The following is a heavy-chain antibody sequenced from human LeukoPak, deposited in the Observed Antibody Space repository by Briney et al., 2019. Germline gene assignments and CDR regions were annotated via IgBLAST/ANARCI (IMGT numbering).Heavy chain of an antibody. V-gene: IGHV4-61*01. CDR2: IYYSGST. D-gene: IGHD2-15*01. CDR1: GGSVSSGSYY. CDR3: AREEVGMYYFDY. Sequence: PSETLSLTCTVSGGSVSSGSYYWSWIRQPPGKGLEWIGYIYYSGSTNYNPSLKSRVTISVDTSKNQFSLKLSSVTAADTAVYYCAREEVGMYYFDYWGQGTLVTVSS. J-gene: IGHJ4*02.